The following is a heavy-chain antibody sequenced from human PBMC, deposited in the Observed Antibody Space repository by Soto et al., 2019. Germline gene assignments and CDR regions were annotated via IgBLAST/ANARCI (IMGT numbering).Heavy chain of an antibody. CDR1: GFTFSSYG. Sequence: GGSLRLSCAASGFTFSSYGMHWVRQAPGKGLEWVAVIWYDGSNKYYADSVKGRFTISRDNSKNTLYLQRNSLRAEDTAGYYCARDSVWAVTTMGDYYYGMDVWGQGTTVTVSS. CDR2: IWYDGSNK. D-gene: IGHD4-17*01. J-gene: IGHJ6*02. CDR3: ARDSVWAVTTMGDYYYGMDV. V-gene: IGHV3-33*01.